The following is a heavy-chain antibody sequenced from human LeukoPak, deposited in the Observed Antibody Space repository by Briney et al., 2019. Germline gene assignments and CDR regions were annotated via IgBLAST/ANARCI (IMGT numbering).Heavy chain of an antibody. CDR1: GFTFSSYA. D-gene: IGHD2-2*01. CDR2: ISGSGGST. Sequence: GGSLRLSCAASGFTFSSYAMSWVRQAPGKGLEWVSAISGSGGSTYYADSVKGRFTISRDNSKNTLYLQMNSLRAEDTAVYYCAKDWRYCSSTSCYANYFDYWGQGTLVTVSS. CDR3: AKDWRYCSSTSCYANYFDY. V-gene: IGHV3-23*01. J-gene: IGHJ4*02.